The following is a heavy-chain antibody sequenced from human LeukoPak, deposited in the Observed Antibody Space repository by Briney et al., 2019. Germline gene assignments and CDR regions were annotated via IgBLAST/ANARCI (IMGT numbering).Heavy chain of an antibody. D-gene: IGHD3-10*01. CDR2: INPNSGGT. CDR1: GYTFTGHY. J-gene: IGHJ3*02. CDR3: AREIWSYYYGSGNNDAFDI. V-gene: IGHV1-2*02. Sequence: ASVKVSCKASGYTFTGHYIHWVRQAPGQGLEWMGWINPNSGGTNYAQKFQGRVTMTRDTSISTAYMEMSRLRSDDTAVYYCAREIWSYYYGSGNNDAFDIWGQGTMVTVSS.